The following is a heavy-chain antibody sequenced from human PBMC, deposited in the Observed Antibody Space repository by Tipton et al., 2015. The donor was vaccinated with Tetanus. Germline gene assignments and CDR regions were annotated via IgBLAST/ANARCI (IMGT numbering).Heavy chain of an antibody. CDR2: ISHSGTT. V-gene: IGHV4-34*01. J-gene: IGHJ6*02. D-gene: IGHD4-17*01. CDR1: GRSFSGYY. CDR3: ARDRGLTTGGGIGMDV. Sequence: TLSLTCAVYGRSFSGYYWSWIRQTPGKGLEWIGDISHSGTTAYNPSLKSRVSMSVDTSKNQFSLKLSSVTAADTAVYYCARDRGLTTGGGIGMDVWGQGTTVTVSS.